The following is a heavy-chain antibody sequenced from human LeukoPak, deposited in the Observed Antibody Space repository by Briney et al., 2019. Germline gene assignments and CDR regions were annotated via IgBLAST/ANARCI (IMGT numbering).Heavy chain of an antibody. CDR2: IYYSGST. CDR3: ARGRGIVVVTQYYFDY. J-gene: IGHJ4*02. Sequence: PSETLSLTCTVSGGSISRGGYYWSWIRQHPGKGLEWNGYIYYSGSTFYNPSLKSRVTISVDTSKSQFSLKLSSVTAADTAVYYCARGRGIVVVTQYYFDYWGQGTLVTVSS. CDR1: GGSISRGGYY. D-gene: IGHD3-22*01. V-gene: IGHV4-31*03.